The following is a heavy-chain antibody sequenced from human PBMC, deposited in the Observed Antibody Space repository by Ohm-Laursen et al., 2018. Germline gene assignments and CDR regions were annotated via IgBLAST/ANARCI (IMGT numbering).Heavy chain of an antibody. CDR3: ARGFSGWWGRIDY. V-gene: IGHV4-61*01. J-gene: IGHJ4*02. Sequence: TLSLTCTVSGGSVSSGSYYWYWIRQPPGKGLEWIGYIYYSGSTNYNPSLKSRVTMSVDTSKNQFSLKLSSVTAADTAVYYCARGFSGWWGRIDYWGQGILVTVSS. CDR1: GGSVSSGSYY. CDR2: IYYSGST. D-gene: IGHD6-19*01.